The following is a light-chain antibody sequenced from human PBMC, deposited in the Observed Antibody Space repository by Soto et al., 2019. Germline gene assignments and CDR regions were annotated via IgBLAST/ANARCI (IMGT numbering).Light chain of an antibody. CDR3: MQGIHWPPT. CDR2: EVS. CDR1: ETLVYSDGNTY. J-gene: IGKJ3*01. V-gene: IGKV2-30*01. Sequence: DVVMTQSPLSLSVTLGQSASISCGSSETLVYSDGNTYLTWFHQRPGQSPRRLIFEVSKRDSGVPDRLSGSGSDTDFTLKITRVEPDDVGVYFCMQGIHWPPTFGPGTKLDIK.